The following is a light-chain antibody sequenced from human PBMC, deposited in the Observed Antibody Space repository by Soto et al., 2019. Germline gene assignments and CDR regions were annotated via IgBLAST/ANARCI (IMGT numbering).Light chain of an antibody. CDR1: QSLLHSNGYKY. CDR3: MQALQTPYT. Sequence: DIVMTQSPLSLPVTPGEPASIPCRSSQSLLHSNGYKYLDWYLQKPGQSPQLLIYLGSYRASGVPDRFSGSASGTDFTLKISRVEAEDVGVYYCMQALQTPYTFGQGTKLEIK. V-gene: IGKV2-28*01. CDR2: LGS. J-gene: IGKJ2*01.